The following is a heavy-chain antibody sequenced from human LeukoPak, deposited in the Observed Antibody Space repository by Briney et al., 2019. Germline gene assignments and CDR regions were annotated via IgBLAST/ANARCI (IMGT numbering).Heavy chain of an antibody. J-gene: IGHJ5*02. V-gene: IGHV1-2*02. CDR3: ARGGYSSGWYAFDP. Sequence: ASVKVSCKASGYTFTGYYMHWVRQAPGQGLEWMGWINPNSGSTNYAQKFQGRVTMTRDTSISTAYMELSRLRSDDTAVYYCARGGYSSGWYAFDPWGQGTLVTVSS. CDR1: GYTFTGYY. D-gene: IGHD6-19*01. CDR2: INPNSGST.